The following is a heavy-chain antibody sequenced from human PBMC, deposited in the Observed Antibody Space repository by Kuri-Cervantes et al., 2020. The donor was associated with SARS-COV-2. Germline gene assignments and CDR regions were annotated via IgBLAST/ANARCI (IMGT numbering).Heavy chain of an antibody. J-gene: IGHJ4*02. D-gene: IGHD1-26*01. CDR2: MNPNSGYT. Sequence: ASVKVSCKPSGYTFTSYDITWVRQATGQGLEWMGWMNPNSGYTGYAQKFQGRVTLTRNNSISTAYMELNSLTSEETAVYYCATEVGDYWGQGTLVTVSS. V-gene: IGHV1-8*01. CDR3: ATEVGDY. CDR1: GYTFTSYD.